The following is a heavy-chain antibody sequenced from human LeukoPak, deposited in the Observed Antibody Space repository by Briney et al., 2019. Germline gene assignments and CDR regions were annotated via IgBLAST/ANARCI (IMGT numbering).Heavy chain of an antibody. CDR3: TRGRDTTGYFVY. Sequence: ASVKVSCKGSGYTFTKYAISWVRLAPGQGLEWMGWIDTNTGNPTYAQGFTGRFVSSLDTSVTTTYLQISSLKAEDTAVYYCTRGRDTTGYFVYWGQGTLVTVSS. CDR1: GYTFTKYA. D-gene: IGHD3-22*01. CDR2: IDTNTGNP. V-gene: IGHV7-4-1*02. J-gene: IGHJ4*02.